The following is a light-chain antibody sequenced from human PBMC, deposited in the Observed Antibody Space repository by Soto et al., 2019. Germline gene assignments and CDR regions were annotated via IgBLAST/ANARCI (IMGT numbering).Light chain of an antibody. J-gene: IGKJ2*01. Sequence: EIVLTQSPGTMSLSPGERATLSCRASQSISSSHLAWYQQKPDQTPRLLIYGASNRATGIPDRFSGSGSGTDFTLTISRLEPEDFAVYYCQQYDASPITFGQGTKLEIK. CDR2: GAS. V-gene: IGKV3-20*01. CDR3: QQYDASPIT. CDR1: QSISSSH.